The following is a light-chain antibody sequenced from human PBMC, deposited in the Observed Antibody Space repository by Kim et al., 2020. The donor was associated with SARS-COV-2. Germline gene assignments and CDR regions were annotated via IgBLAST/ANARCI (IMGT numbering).Light chain of an antibody. CDR3: AAWDDSLNGPV. CDR1: SSNIGSNT. Sequence: ELTQPPSASGTPGQRVTISCSGSSSNIGSNTVHWYQQLPGTAPKLIIYSNNQRPSGVPDRFSGSKSGTSASLAISGLQSEDETDYYCAAWDDSLNGPVFGGGTQLTVL. V-gene: IGLV1-44*01. CDR2: SNN. J-gene: IGLJ3*02.